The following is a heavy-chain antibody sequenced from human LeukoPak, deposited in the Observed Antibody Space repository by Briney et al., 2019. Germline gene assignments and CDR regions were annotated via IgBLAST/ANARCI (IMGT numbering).Heavy chain of an antibody. V-gene: IGHV1-69*04. D-gene: IGHD3-10*01. CDR1: GGTFSSYA. CDR3: ARYITMVRGGSWFDP. Sequence: GASVKVSCKASGGTFSSYAISWVRQAPGQGLEWMGRIIPILGIANYAQKFQGRVTITADKSTSTAYMELSSLRSEDTALYYCARYITMVRGGSWFDPWGQGTLVTVSS. CDR2: IIPILGIA. J-gene: IGHJ5*02.